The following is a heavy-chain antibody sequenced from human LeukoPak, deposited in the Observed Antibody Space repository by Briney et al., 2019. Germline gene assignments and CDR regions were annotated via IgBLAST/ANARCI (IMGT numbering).Heavy chain of an antibody. D-gene: IGHD6-6*01. J-gene: IGHJ4*02. CDR1: GFTFSNYW. CDR2: INTDGSST. Sequence: GGSLRLSCAASGFTFSNYWMHWVRQAPGKGLVWVSRINTDGSSTTYADSVKGRFTISRDNAKNTLYLQMNSLSAGDTAVYYCARGYSSSYRIDYWGQGTLVTVS. V-gene: IGHV3-74*01. CDR3: ARGYSSSYRIDY.